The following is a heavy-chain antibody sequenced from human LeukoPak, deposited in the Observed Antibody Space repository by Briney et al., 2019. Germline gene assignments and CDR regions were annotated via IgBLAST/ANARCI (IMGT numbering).Heavy chain of an antibody. Sequence: PGGSLRLSCAASGFTFSSYGMHWVRQAPGKGLEWVAFIRYDGSNKYYADSVKGRFTISRDNSKNTLYLQMNSLRAEDTAVYYCAKDDGYCSSTSCYDYYFYMDVWGKGTTVTVSS. CDR1: GFTFSSYG. J-gene: IGHJ6*03. D-gene: IGHD2-2*01. CDR2: IRYDGSNK. CDR3: AKDDGYCSSTSCYDYYFYMDV. V-gene: IGHV3-30*02.